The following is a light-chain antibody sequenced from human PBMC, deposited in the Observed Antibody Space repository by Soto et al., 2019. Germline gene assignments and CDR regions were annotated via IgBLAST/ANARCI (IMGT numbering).Light chain of an antibody. Sequence: DIVMTQSPDSLAVSLGERATINCKSSQSVLYSSNNKNYLAWYQQKPGQPPKLLIYWASTRVSGVPDRFGGSGSATDFTLTISGLQAADVAVYYCQQYYTSWWSFGQGTKVEIK. J-gene: IGKJ1*01. CDR2: WAS. CDR3: QQYYTSWWS. V-gene: IGKV4-1*01. CDR1: QSVLYSSNNKNY.